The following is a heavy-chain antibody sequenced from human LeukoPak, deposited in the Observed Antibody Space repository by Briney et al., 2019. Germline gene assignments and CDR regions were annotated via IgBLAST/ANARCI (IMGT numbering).Heavy chain of an antibody. J-gene: IGHJ4*02. D-gene: IGHD1-26*01. Sequence: PGRSLRLSCAASGFTFSSYGMHWVRQAPGKGLEWVAVISYDGSNKYYADSVKGRFTISRDNFKNTLYLQMNSLRAEDTAVYYCARASVVGATDYWGQGTLVTVSS. CDR1: GFTFSSYG. V-gene: IGHV3-30*03. CDR3: ARASVVGATDY. CDR2: ISYDGSNK.